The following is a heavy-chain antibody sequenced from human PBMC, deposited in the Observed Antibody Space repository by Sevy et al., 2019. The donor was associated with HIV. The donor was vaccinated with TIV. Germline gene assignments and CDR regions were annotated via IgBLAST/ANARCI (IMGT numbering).Heavy chain of an antibody. Sequence: GGSLRLSCAASGFTFSSYSMNWVRQAPGKGLEWVSSISSSSSYIYYADSVKGRFTISRDNAKNSLYLQMNSLRAEDTAVYYCAAGMVVTPYWFDPWGQGTLVTVSS. D-gene: IGHD2-21*02. V-gene: IGHV3-21*01. CDR2: ISSSSSYI. CDR1: GFTFSSYS. J-gene: IGHJ5*02. CDR3: AAGMVVTPYWFDP.